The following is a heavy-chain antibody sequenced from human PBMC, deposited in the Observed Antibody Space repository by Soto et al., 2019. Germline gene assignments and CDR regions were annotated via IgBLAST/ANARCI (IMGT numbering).Heavy chain of an antibody. CDR2: IIPIFGTA. D-gene: IGHD4-4*01. Sequence: SVKVSCKASGGTFSSYAISWVRQAPGQGLEWMGGIIPIFGTANYAQKFQGRVTITADESTSTAYMELSSLRSEDTAVYYCARLGNYYKSLDPCGAGTLVTVSS. CDR3: ARLGNYYKSLDP. CDR1: GGTFSSYA. J-gene: IGHJ5*02. V-gene: IGHV1-69*13.